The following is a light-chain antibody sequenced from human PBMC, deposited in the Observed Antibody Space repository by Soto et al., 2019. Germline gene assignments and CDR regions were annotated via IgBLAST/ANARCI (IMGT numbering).Light chain of an antibody. Sequence: DDVMTQLPLTLPVTLGQPASISCRSSQSLLHSNGYNYLDWYLQKPGQSPQLLIYLGSNRASGVPDRFSGSGSGTDFTLKISRVEAEDVGVYYCMQALQIWTFGQGTKV. CDR3: MQALQIWT. J-gene: IGKJ1*01. CDR1: QSLLHSNGYNY. V-gene: IGKV2-28*01. CDR2: LGS.